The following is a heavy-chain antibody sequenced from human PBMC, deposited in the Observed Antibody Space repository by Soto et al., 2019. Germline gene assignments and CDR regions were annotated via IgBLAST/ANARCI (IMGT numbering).Heavy chain of an antibody. CDR2: IYPGDSDT. V-gene: IGHV5-51*01. CDR1: GYSFTSYW. D-gene: IGHD3-3*01. Sequence: GESLKISCKGSGYSFTSYWIGWVRQMPGKGLEWMGIIYPGDSDTRYSPSFQGQVTISADKSISTAYLQWSGLKASDTAMYYCARHSLNYDFWSGYPRPSYYYYGMDVWGQGTTVTVSS. J-gene: IGHJ6*02. CDR3: ARHSLNYDFWSGYPRPSYYYYGMDV.